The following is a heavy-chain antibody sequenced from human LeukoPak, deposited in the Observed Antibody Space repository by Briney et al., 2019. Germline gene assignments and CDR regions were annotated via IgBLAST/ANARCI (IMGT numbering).Heavy chain of an antibody. D-gene: IGHD3-9*01. Sequence: SETLSLTCTVSGGSISSSSYYWGWIRQPPGKGLEWIGSIYYSGSTYYNPSLKSRVTISVDTSKNQFSLKLSSVTAADTAVYYCARDILVDGGESYYYMDVWGKGTTVTVSS. V-gene: IGHV4-39*07. CDR2: IYYSGST. CDR3: ARDILVDGGESYYYMDV. CDR1: GGSISSSSYY. J-gene: IGHJ6*03.